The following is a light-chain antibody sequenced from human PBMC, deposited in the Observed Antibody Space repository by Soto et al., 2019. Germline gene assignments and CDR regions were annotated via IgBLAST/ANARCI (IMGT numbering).Light chain of an antibody. Sequence: DIVLTQSPGTLSLSPGERATLSCRASQSVSSSYLAWYQQKPGQAPRLLIYGASIRATGIPDRFSGSGSGTDFTLTISRLEPEDFAVYYCQQYNNWPYTFGQGTKLEIK. J-gene: IGKJ2*01. CDR1: QSVSSSY. CDR3: QQYNNWPYT. V-gene: IGKV3-20*01. CDR2: GAS.